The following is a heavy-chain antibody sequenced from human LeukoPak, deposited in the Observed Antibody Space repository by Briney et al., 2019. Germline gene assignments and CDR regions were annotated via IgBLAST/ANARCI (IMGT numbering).Heavy chain of an antibody. CDR3: AKDIGSGYSPYYYYMDA. V-gene: IGHV3-30*18. J-gene: IGHJ6*03. CDR2: ISYDGSNK. Sequence: PGGSLRLSCAASGFTFSSYGMHWVRQAPGKGLEWVAVISYDGSNKYYADSVKGRFTISRDNSKNTLYLQMNSLRAEDTAVYYCAKDIGSGYSPYYYYMDAWGKGTTVTVSS. CDR1: GFTFSSYG. D-gene: IGHD3-22*01.